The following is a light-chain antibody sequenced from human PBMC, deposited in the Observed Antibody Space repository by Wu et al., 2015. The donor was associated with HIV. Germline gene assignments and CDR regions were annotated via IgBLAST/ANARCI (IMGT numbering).Light chain of an antibody. CDR2: DAS. CDR3: QQFNSYPHT. J-gene: IGKJ4*01. V-gene: IGKV1-13*02. Sequence: VGDRVTITCRASQGISSALAWYQQKPGEAPKFLIYDASSLRSGVPSRFSGSGSGTDFTLTISSLQPEDFATYYCQQFNSYPHTFGGGTKVEIK. CDR1: QGISSA.